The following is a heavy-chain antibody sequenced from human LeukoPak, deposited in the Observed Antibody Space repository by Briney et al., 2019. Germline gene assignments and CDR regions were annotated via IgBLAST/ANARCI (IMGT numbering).Heavy chain of an antibody. CDR3: ARGEYSVRFGS. Sequence: SETLPLTCAVYGGYFCGHYWSWIRQPPGKGLEWIGEINHSGGPNYNLSLKSRDTKSVDTSKNQFSLKLTSVTDADAAVCYCARGEYSVRFGSWGQGTLVTVSS. CDR1: GGYFCGHY. D-gene: IGHD6-6*01. CDR2: INHSGGP. V-gene: IGHV4-34*01. J-gene: IGHJ4*02.